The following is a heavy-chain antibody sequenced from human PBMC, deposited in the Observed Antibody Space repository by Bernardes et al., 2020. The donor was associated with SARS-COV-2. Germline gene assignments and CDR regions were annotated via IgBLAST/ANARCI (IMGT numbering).Heavy chain of an antibody. J-gene: IGHJ4*02. CDR1: GDRFNAYG. D-gene: IGHD3-10*01. Sequence: ASVKVSCKASGDRFNAYGLSWVRQAPGQGLEWMGWIYIYDGKTDYSQNFQGRVTMTTDTSTGTAYMELRSLRADDTAMYYCATMIRALDYWGQGTLVIVSS. CDR3: ATMIRALDY. V-gene: IGHV1-18*04. CDR2: IYIYDGKT.